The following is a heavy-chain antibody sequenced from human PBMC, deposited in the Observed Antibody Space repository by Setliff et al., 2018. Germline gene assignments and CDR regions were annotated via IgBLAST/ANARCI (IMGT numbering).Heavy chain of an antibody. Sequence: GGSLRLSCAASGFTFSSYAMSWVRQAPGKGLEWVSAISGSGGNTSYADSVKGRFTISRDNSRNTLYLQMNSLRVEDTAIYYCATVYCVFTNCHKGRLDYWGQGTLVTVSS. D-gene: IGHD2-21*01. J-gene: IGHJ4*02. V-gene: IGHV3-23*01. CDR1: GFTFSSYA. CDR2: ISGSGGNT. CDR3: ATVYCVFTNCHKGRLDY.